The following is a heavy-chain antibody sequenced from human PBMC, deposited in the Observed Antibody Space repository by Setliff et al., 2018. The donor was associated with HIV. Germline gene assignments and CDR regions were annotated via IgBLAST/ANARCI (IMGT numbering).Heavy chain of an antibody. J-gene: IGHJ4*02. Sequence: ASVKVSCKASGYTFTSYYIHWVRQAPGQGLEWMGIVIPSTGDTNYAQNFQGRVTMTRDTSTNTVYMELSSLRSEDTAVYYCARDLPTPNWGFDYWGQGTLVTVSS. CDR2: VIPSTGDT. CDR3: ARDLPTPNWGFDY. D-gene: IGHD7-27*01. V-gene: IGHV1-46*01. CDR1: GYTFTSYY.